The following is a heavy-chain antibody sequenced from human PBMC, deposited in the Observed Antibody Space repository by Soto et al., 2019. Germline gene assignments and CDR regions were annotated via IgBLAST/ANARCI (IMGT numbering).Heavy chain of an antibody. V-gene: IGHV5-51*01. Sequence: GESLKISCKGSGYSFTSYWIGWVRQMPGKGLEWMGIIYPGDSDTRYSPSFQGQVTISADKSISTAYLQWSSLKASDTAMYYCARHALSFGESNTGHYYYYYYMDVWGKGTTVTVSS. CDR3: ARHALSFGESNTGHYYYYYYMDV. CDR2: IYPGDSDT. J-gene: IGHJ6*03. D-gene: IGHD3-10*01. CDR1: GYSFTSYW.